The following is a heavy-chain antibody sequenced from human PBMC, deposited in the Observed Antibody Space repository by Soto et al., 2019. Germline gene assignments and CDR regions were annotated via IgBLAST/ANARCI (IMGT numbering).Heavy chain of an antibody. CDR1: GFTFSSYG. CDR3: AKRKGPLGYYYYGMDV. CDR2: ISYDGSNK. Sequence: GGSLRLSCAASGFTFSSYGMHWVRQAPGKGLEWVAVISYDGSNKYYADSVKGRFTISRDNSKNTLYLQMNSLRAEDTAVYYCAKRKGPLGYYYYGMDVWGQGTTVTVSS. V-gene: IGHV3-30*18. D-gene: IGHD7-27*01. J-gene: IGHJ6*02.